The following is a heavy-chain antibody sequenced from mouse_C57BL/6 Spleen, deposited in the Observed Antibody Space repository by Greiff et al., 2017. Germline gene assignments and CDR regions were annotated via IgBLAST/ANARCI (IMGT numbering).Heavy chain of an antibody. CDR1: GYSFTGYY. Sequence: VQLQQSGPELVKPGASVKISCKASGYSFTGYYMNWVKQSPEQSLEWIGEINPSTGGTTYNQKFKAKATLTVDKSSSTAYMQLKSRTSEDSAVYYCALYSNYYAYALDYWGQGTSVTVSS. CDR2: INPSTGGT. D-gene: IGHD2-5*01. V-gene: IGHV1-42*01. J-gene: IGHJ4*01. CDR3: ALYSNYYAYALDY.